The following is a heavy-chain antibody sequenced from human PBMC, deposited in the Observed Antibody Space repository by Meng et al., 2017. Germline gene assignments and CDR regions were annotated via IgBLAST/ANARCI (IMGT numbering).Heavy chain of an antibody. CDR1: GFTFSDYY. J-gene: IGHJ4*02. Sequence: GGSLRLSCAASGFTFSDYYMSWIRQAPGKGLEWVSYISSSGSTMYYADSLKGRFTISRDNAKNSLYMKMNSLRAEDTAVYYCARGLRGLELYYYDSSGYFLGWGQGTLVTVSS. CDR2: ISSSGSTM. D-gene: IGHD3-22*01. V-gene: IGHV3-11*04. CDR3: ARGLRGLELYYYDSSGYFLG.